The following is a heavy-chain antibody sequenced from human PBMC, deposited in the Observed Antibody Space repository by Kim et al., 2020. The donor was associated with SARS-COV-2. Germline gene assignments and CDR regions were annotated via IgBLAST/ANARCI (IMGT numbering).Heavy chain of an antibody. J-gene: IGHJ4*02. CDR2: IYLGDSDT. Sequence: GESLKISCKGSGYSSTTYWIGWVRQMPGKGLDWMGIIYLGDSDTIYNPSFQGQVTLSADKFTDTAYLQWSSRKASDTAIYYCATLPHRHDVRPYFDTWGQGTPVTVSS. D-gene: IGHD1-1*01. CDR1: GYSSTTYW. CDR3: ATLPHRHDVRPYFDT. V-gene: IGHV5-51*01.